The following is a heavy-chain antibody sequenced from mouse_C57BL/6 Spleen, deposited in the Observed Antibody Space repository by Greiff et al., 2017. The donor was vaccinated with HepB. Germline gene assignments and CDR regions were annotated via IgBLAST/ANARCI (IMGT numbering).Heavy chain of an antibody. CDR2: IYPGDGDT. D-gene: IGHD1-1*01. Sequence: QVQLQQSGAELVKPGASVKISCKASGYAFSSYWMNWVKQRPGKGLEWIGQIYPGDGDTNYNGKFKGKATLTADKSSSTACMQLSSLTSEDSAVYFRARGGVTTVVAKNYWGQGTTLTVAS. CDR1: GYAFSSYW. V-gene: IGHV1-80*01. J-gene: IGHJ2*01. CDR3: ARGGVTTVVAKNY.